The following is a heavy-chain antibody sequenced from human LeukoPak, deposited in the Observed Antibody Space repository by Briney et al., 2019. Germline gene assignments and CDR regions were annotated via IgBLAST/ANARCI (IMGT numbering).Heavy chain of an antibody. V-gene: IGHV1-18*01. D-gene: IGHD3-22*01. CDR1: GYTFTSYG. Sequence: GASVKVSCKASGYTFTSYGISWVRQAPGQGLEWMGWISAYNGNTNYAQKLQGRVTMTTDTSTSTAYMELRSLRSDDTAVYYCAGDWGYYDSSGYLGPFDAFDIWGQGTMVTVSS. CDR2: ISAYNGNT. CDR3: AGDWGYYDSSGYLGPFDAFDI. J-gene: IGHJ3*02.